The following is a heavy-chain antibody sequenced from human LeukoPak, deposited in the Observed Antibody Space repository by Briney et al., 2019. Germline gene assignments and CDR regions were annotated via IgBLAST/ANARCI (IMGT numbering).Heavy chain of an antibody. CDR1: GGSISSSSYY. J-gene: IGHJ6*03. V-gene: IGHV4-39*01. Sequence: PSETLSLTCTVSGGSISSSSYYWGWIRQPPGKGLEWIGSIYYSGSTYYNPSLKSRVTISVDTSKNQFSLKLSSVTAADTAVYYXXXHPYSSSADYYYYMDVWGKGTTVTVSS. CDR2: IYYSGST. D-gene: IGHD6-6*01. CDR3: XXHPYSSSADYYYYMDV.